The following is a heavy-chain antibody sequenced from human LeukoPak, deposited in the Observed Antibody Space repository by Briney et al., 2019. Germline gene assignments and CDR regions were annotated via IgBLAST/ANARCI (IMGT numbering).Heavy chain of an antibody. V-gene: IGHV1-18*01. J-gene: IGHJ4*02. Sequence: ASVKVSCKASGYALTSSGVTWARQAPGQGLEWMGWISTYSGNTNYAQGLQGRVSLTTDTSTSTIYLELRSLRSDDTAVYYCARGMGSTTFADFDYWGQGTLVTVSS. CDR3: ARGMGSTTFADFDY. CDR2: ISTYSGNT. D-gene: IGHD2-2*01. CDR1: GYALTSSG.